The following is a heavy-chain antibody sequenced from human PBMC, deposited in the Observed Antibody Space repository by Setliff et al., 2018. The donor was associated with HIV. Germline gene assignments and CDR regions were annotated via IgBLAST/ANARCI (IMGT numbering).Heavy chain of an antibody. CDR3: ARGGRSTVATWAWFDP. Sequence: SETLSLTCTVSRGSISRYYWSWIRQPPGKGLEWIGYIYYTGTTKYNPSLKSRVTMSVDTTKNQFSLKLTSVTAADTAVYYCARGGRSTVATWAWFDPWGQGTLVTVSS. CDR1: RGSISRYY. V-gene: IGHV4-59*12. D-gene: IGHD5-12*01. CDR2: IYYTGTT. J-gene: IGHJ5*02.